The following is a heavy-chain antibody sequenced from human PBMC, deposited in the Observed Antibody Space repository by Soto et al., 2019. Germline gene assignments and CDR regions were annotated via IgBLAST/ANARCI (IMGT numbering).Heavy chain of an antibody. V-gene: IGHV3-30*18. D-gene: IGHD2-15*01. J-gene: IGHJ6*01. Sequence: GGSLRLSCASPGFTFISFGMHWVRQAPGKGLEWVAFISFDGKKKYYADSVKGRFTVSRDSSKNTLYLQMNILRPEDTAVYYCAKDISDCSGGSCYSDYYYYGMDVWGQGTTVTVSS. CDR3: AKDISDCSGGSCYSDYYYYGMDV. CDR2: ISFDGKKK. CDR1: GFTFISFG.